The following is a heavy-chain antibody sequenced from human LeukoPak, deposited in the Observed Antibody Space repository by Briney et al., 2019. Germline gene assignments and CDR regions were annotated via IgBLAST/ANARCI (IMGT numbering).Heavy chain of an antibody. CDR2: IKQDGSEK. D-gene: IGHD4-17*01. V-gene: IGHV3-7*01. J-gene: IGHJ4*02. Sequence: GGSLRLSCAASGFTFSSYWMSWVRQAPGKGLEWVANIKQDGSEKYYADSVRGRFTISRDNAENSLYLQMNSLRAEDTAVYYCARDNDYGDPDYWGQGTLVTVSS. CDR3: ARDNDYGDPDY. CDR1: GFTFSSYW.